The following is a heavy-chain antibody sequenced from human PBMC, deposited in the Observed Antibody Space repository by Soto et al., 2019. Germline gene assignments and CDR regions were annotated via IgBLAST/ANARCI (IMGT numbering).Heavy chain of an antibody. CDR2: VYYSGST. D-gene: IGHD4-17*01. J-gene: IGHJ4*02. CDR1: GDSVVSGTYY. Sequence: KPSETLSLTCTVSGDSVVSGTYYWSWIRQPPGKGLEWIGYVYYSGSTTYNPSLKGRVTISVDTSKHQFSLRLTSVTAADTAVYYCARSDYYGASDYWGQGRLVTVSS. V-gene: IGHV4-61*01. CDR3: ARSDYYGASDY.